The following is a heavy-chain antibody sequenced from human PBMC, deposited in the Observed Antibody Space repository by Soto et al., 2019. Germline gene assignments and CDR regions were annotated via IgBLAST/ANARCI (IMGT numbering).Heavy chain of an antibody. D-gene: IGHD6-13*01. Sequence: QVQLQESGPGLVKPSQTLSLTCTVSGGSISSGGYYWSWIRQHPGKGLEWIGYIYYSGSTYYNPALQSRFTISVDTSKNHFSLKLSSVTAADTAVYYCASSFGVAAAGPFDYWGQGTLVTVSS. CDR3: ASSFGVAAAGPFDY. J-gene: IGHJ4*02. V-gene: IGHV4-31*03. CDR1: GGSISSGGYY. CDR2: IYYSGST.